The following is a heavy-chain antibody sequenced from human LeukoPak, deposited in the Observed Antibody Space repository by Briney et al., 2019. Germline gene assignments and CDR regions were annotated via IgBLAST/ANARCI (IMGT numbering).Heavy chain of an antibody. J-gene: IGHJ4*02. Sequence: GGSLRLSCSASGFTLSSYAMHWVRQAPGKGLEYVSAISTNGGSTYYADSVKGRFTISRDNSKNTLYLQMSSLRAEDTAVYYCVKQGYSGSGSYYILAYWGQGTLVTVSS. D-gene: IGHD3-10*01. CDR3: VKQGYSGSGSYYILAY. V-gene: IGHV3-64D*06. CDR2: ISTNGGST. CDR1: GFTLSSYA.